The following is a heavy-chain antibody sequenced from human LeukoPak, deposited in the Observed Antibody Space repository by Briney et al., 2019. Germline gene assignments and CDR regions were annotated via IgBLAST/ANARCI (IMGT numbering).Heavy chain of an antibody. J-gene: IGHJ6*02. V-gene: IGHV1-69*01. CDR2: ISPIFGTA. Sequence: ASVKVSCKASGGTFSSYAISWVRQAPGQGLGGMGGISPIFGTANYAQKFQGRVTITADESTSTAYMELSSLRSEDTAVYYCARERRYSYGSESHYYYGMDVWGQGTTVTVSS. CDR1: GGTFSSYA. CDR3: ARERRYSYGSESHYYYGMDV. D-gene: IGHD5-18*01.